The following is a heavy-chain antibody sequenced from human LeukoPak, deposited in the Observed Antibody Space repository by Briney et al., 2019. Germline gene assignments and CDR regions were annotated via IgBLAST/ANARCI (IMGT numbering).Heavy chain of an antibody. CDR1: GGSISSSSYY. CDR3: ARLDIVVVVAAHNWFDP. J-gene: IGHJ5*02. V-gene: IGHV4-39*01. CDR2: IYYSGST. D-gene: IGHD2-15*01. Sequence: SETLSLTCTVSGGSISSSSYYWGWIRQPPGKGREWIGSIYYSGSTYYNPSLKSRATISVDTSKNQFSLKLSSVTAADTAVYYCARLDIVVVVAAHNWFDPWGQGTLVTVSS.